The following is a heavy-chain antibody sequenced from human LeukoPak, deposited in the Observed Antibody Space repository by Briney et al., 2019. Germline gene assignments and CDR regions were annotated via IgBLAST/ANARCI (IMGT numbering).Heavy chain of an antibody. CDR2: IIPILGIA. Sequence: SVKVSCKASGGTFSSYAISWVRQAPGQGLEWMGRIIPILGIANYAQKFQGRVTITADKSTSTAYMELSSLRSEDTAVYYCASERGGLGYCSSTSCSFDPWGQGTLVTVSS. J-gene: IGHJ5*02. CDR1: GGTFSSYA. V-gene: IGHV1-69*04. D-gene: IGHD2-2*01. CDR3: ASERGGLGYCSSTSCSFDP.